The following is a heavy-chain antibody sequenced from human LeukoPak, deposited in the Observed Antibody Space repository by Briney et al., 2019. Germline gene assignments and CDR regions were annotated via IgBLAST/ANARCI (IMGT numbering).Heavy chain of an antibody. J-gene: IGHJ4*02. Sequence: GGALRVSCAGSGFSFSSYGMHWGRQAPGEGLGWRAFIRSDGSNKYYADSVKGRFTISRDNSKNTLYLQMNSLRAEDTAVYYCARILDSAWGELGYWGQGTLVTVSS. CDR1: GFSFSSYG. CDR2: IRSDGSNK. D-gene: IGHD6-19*01. V-gene: IGHV3-30*02. CDR3: ARILDSAWGELGY.